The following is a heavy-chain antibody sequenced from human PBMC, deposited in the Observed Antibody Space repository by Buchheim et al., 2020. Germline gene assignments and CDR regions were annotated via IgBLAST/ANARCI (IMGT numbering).Heavy chain of an antibody. CDR1: GFTFSSYG. CDR2: ISYDGSNK. J-gene: IGHJ6*02. Sequence: QVQLVESGGGVVQPGRSLRLSCAASGFTFSSYGMHWVRQAPGKGLEWVAVISYDGSNKYYADSVKGRFTISRDNSKNTLYLQMNSLRAEDTAVYYCAKGSGYYLYYGMDVWGQGTT. D-gene: IGHD3-3*01. CDR3: AKGSGYYLYYGMDV. V-gene: IGHV3-30*18.